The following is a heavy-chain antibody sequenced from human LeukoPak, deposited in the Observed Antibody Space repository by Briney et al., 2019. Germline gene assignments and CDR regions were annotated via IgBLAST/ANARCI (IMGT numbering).Heavy chain of an antibody. CDR3: ARGRRYFDY. CDR1: GFTFSDYS. CDR2: ISGTSSYT. V-gene: IGHV3-11*05. Sequence: GGSLRLSCAASGFTFSDYSMTWIRQAPGEGLEWVSYISGTSSYTNHADSVKGRFTISRDNAKNSLYLQMNSLRAEDTTVYYCARGRRYFDYWGQGTLVTVSS. J-gene: IGHJ4*02.